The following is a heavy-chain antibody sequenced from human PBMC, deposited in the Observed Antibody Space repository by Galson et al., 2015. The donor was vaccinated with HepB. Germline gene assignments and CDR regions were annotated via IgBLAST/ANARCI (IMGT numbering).Heavy chain of an antibody. J-gene: IGHJ4*02. V-gene: IGHV3-21*01. Sequence: SLRLSCAASGFTFSSYSMNWVRQAPGKGLEWVSSISSSSSYIYYADSVKGRFTISRDNAKNSLYLQMNSLRAEDTAVYYCAREPPFDIAAAGTVDYWGQGTLVAVSS. CDR1: GFTFSSYS. D-gene: IGHD6-13*01. CDR2: ISSSSSYI. CDR3: AREPPFDIAAAGTVDY.